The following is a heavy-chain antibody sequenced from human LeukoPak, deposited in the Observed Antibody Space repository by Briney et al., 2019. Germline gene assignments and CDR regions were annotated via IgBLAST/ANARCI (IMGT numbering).Heavy chain of an antibody. J-gene: IGHJ4*02. CDR1: GYFISSGYY. Sequence: SETLSLTCTVSGYFISSGYYWGWIRRPPGKGLQWIGSIHHSGSTYYNPSLKSRVTISVDTSKNQFSLKLSSVTAADTAVYYCARTSSSGLVGGYYFDYWGQGTLVTVSS. D-gene: IGHD6-19*01. V-gene: IGHV4-38-2*02. CDR3: ARTSSSGLVGGYYFDY. CDR2: IHHSGST.